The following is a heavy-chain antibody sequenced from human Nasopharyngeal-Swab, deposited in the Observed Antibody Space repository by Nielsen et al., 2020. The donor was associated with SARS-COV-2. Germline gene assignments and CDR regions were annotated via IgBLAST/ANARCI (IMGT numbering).Heavy chain of an antibody. CDR3: AIEKVVVVAAGGWYYGMDV. CDR2: IWYDGSNK. Sequence: WIRQPPGKGLEWVAVIWYDGSNKYYADSVKGRFTISRDNSKNTLYLQMNSLRAEDTAVYYCAIEKVVVVAAGGWYYGMDVWGQGTTVTVSS. J-gene: IGHJ6*02. D-gene: IGHD2-15*01. V-gene: IGHV3-33*01.